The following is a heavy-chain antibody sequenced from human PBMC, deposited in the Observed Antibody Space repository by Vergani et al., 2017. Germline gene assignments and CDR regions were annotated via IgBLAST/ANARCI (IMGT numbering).Heavy chain of an antibody. J-gene: IGHJ5*02. CDR1: GGSISSSNW. V-gene: IGHV4-4*03. CDR2: IYHSGST. D-gene: IGHD3-10*01. Sequence: QVQLQESGPGLVKPPGTLSLTCAVSGGSISSSNWWSWVRKPPGKGLEWIGEIYHSGSTNYNPSLKSPVTISVDKSKNQFSLKLSSVTAADTAVYYCAGVGDGSGLGWFDPWGQGTLVTVSS. CDR3: AGVGDGSGLGWFDP.